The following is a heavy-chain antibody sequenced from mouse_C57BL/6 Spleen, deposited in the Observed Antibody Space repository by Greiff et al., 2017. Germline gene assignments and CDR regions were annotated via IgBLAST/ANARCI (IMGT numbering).Heavy chain of an antibody. Sequence: QVQLKESGAELVKPGASVKISCKASGYAFSSYWMNWVKQRPGKGLEWIGQIYPGDGDTNYNGKVKGKATLTADKSSSTAYMQLSSLTSEDSAVYFCARSEGVTYAMDYWGQGTSVTVSS. CDR3: ARSEGVTYAMDY. CDR2: IYPGDGDT. CDR1: GYAFSSYW. J-gene: IGHJ4*01. V-gene: IGHV1-80*01. D-gene: IGHD2-2*01.